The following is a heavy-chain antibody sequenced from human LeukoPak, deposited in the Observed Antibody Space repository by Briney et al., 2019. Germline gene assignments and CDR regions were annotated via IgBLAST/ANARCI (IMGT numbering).Heavy chain of an antibody. CDR2: ISYDGSNK. Sequence: GGSLRLSCAASGFTFSSYAMHWVRQAPGKGLEWVAVISYDGSNKYYADSVKGRFTISRDNSKNTLYLQMNSLRAEDTAVYYCARYSSPFAVYYMDVWGKGTTVTVSS. CDR3: ARYSSPFAVYYMDV. V-gene: IGHV3-30-3*01. CDR1: GFTFSSYA. J-gene: IGHJ6*03. D-gene: IGHD6-13*01.